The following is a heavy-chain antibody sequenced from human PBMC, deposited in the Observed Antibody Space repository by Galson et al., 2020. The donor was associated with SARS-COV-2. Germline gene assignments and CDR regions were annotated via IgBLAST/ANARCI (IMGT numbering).Heavy chain of an antibody. CDR3: ARAGVYDSSGYYSL. D-gene: IGHD3-22*01. CDR1: GFTFRSYS. J-gene: IGHJ4*02. Sequence: GESLKISCAASGFTFRSYSMNWVRQAPGKGLEWVSYISSSSSTIYYADSVKGRFTISRDNAKNSLYLQMNSLRAEDTAVYYCARAGVYDSSGYYSLWGQGTLVTVSS. V-gene: IGHV3-48*04. CDR2: ISSSSSTI.